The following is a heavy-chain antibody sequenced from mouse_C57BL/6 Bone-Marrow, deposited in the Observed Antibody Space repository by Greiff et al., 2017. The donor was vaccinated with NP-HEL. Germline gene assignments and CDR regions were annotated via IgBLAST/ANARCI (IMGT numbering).Heavy chain of an antibody. V-gene: IGHV1-7*01. D-gene: IGHD1-1*01. Sequence: VQLQQSGAELAKPGASVKLSCKASGYTFTSYWMHWVKQRPGQGLEWIGYINPSSGYTKYNQKFKDKATLTADKSSSTAYMRLSSLTYEDSAVYYCASNHYGSSYLFDYWGQGTTLTVSS. J-gene: IGHJ2*01. CDR1: GYTFTSYW. CDR3: ASNHYGSSYLFDY. CDR2: INPSSGYT.